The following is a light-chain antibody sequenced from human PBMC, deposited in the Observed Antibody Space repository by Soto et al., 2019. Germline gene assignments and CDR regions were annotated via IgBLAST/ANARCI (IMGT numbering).Light chain of an antibody. CDR2: GAS. CDR1: QSVSSSY. V-gene: IGKV3-20*01. CDR3: QQYGSSPSIT. J-gene: IGKJ5*01. Sequence: EIVLTQSPGTLSLSPGERATLSCRASQSVSSSYLACYQQKPGQAPRLLIYGASSRATGIPDRFSGSGSGNDFTLTISRLEPEDFAVYYCQQYGSSPSITFGQGTRLEIK.